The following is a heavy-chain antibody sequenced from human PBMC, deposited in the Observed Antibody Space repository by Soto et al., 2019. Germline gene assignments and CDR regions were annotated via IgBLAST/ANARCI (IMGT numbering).Heavy chain of an antibody. CDR3: AKPHYYYYGMDV. CDR2: ISWDGGST. CDR1: GFTFDDYT. J-gene: IGHJ6*02. V-gene: IGHV3-43*01. Sequence: GGSLRLSCAASGFTFDDYTMHWVRQAPGKGLEWVSLISWDGGSTYYADSVKGRFTISRDNSKNSLYLQMNSLRTEDTALYYCAKPHYYYYGMDVWGQGTTVTVSS.